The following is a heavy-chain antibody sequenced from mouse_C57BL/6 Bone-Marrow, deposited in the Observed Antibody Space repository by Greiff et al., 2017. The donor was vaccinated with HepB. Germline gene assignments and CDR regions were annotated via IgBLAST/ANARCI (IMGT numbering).Heavy chain of an antibody. CDR1: GYTFTSYT. CDR3: ARGVTTAWFAY. J-gene: IGHJ3*01. V-gene: IGHV1-4*01. CDR2: INPSSGYT. D-gene: IGHD2-2*01. Sequence: VKVVESGAELARPGASVKMSCKASGYTFTSYTMHWVKQRPGQGLEWIGYINPSSGYTKYNQKFKDKATLTADKSSSTAYMQLSSLTSEDSAVYYCARGVTTAWFAYWGQGTLVTVSA.